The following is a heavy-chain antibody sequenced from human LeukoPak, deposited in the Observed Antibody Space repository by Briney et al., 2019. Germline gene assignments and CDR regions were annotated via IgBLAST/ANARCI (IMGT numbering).Heavy chain of an antibody. D-gene: IGHD3/OR15-3a*01. CDR3: ARSTDSWTNYYGMDV. CDR2: IKQDGSEK. Sequence: PGGSLRLSCAASGFTLSSYWMSWVRQAPGKGLEWVANIKQDGSEKYYVDSVKGRFTISRDNAKNTLYLQMNSLRAEDTAVYYCARSTDSWTNYYGMDVWGQGTTVTVSS. CDR1: GFTLSSYW. J-gene: IGHJ6*02. V-gene: IGHV3-7*01.